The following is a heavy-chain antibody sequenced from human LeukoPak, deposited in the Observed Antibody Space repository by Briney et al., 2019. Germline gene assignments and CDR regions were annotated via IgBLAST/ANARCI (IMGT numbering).Heavy chain of an antibody. CDR3: ARLKDFWSGYYSWFDP. Sequence: SETLSLTCAVYGGSFSGYYWSWIRQPPGKGLEWIGEINHSGSTNYNPSLKSRVTISVDTSKNQFSLKLSSVTAADTAVYYCARLKDFWSGYYSWFDPWGQGTLVTVSS. D-gene: IGHD3-3*01. CDR2: INHSGST. CDR1: GGSFSGYY. J-gene: IGHJ5*02. V-gene: IGHV4-34*01.